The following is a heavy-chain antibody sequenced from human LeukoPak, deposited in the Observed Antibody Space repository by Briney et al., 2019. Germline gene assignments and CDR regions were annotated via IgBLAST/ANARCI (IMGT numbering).Heavy chain of an antibody. D-gene: IGHD6-19*01. CDR3: TRGSSGRRDN. CDR2: MNPNSGST. J-gene: IGHJ4*02. Sequence: ASVKVSCKASGYTFTSCDINWVRQATGQGLEWMGWMNPNSGSTGYGQSFQGRITMTRVISIGTAYMELSNLTSEDTAIYYCTRGSSGRRDNWGQGTLVTVSA. CDR1: GYTFTSCD. V-gene: IGHV1-8*01.